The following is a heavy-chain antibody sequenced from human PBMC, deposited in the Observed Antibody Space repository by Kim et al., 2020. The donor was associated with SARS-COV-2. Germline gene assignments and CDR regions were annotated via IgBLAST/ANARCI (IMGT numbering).Heavy chain of an antibody. D-gene: IGHD3-22*01. J-gene: IGHJ5*02. CDR3: TTRYDSSGYPIYH. Sequence: YAAPVKGRFTISRDDSKNTLYLQMNSLKTEDTAVYYCTTRYDSSGYPIYHWGQGTLVTVSS. V-gene: IGHV3-15*01.